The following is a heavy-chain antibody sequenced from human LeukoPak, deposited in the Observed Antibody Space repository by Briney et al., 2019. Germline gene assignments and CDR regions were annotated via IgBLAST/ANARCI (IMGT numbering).Heavy chain of an antibody. Sequence: ASVTVSFKASGYTFTGYYMHWVRQAPGQGLEWMGWINPNSGGTNYAQKFHGRVTMTRDTSISTAYMELSRLRFDDAAVYYCARLKTMQGGFDPWGQGTLVTVSS. CDR2: INPNSGGT. V-gene: IGHV1-2*02. J-gene: IGHJ5*02. CDR3: ARLKTMQGGFDP. CDR1: GYTFTGYY. D-gene: IGHD4/OR15-4a*01.